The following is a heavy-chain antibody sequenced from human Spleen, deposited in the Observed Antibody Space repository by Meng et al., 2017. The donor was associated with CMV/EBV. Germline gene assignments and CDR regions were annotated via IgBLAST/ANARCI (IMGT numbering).Heavy chain of an antibody. CDR2: ISTSSSYI. J-gene: IGHJ6*02. D-gene: IGHD1-14*01. Sequence: GESLKISCAASGFTFSSYSMNWVRQAPGKGLEWVASISTSSSYIYYAESLKGRFTISRDNAMNSLHLHISSLSAEDTAVYYCAREVAPPRRMDVWGQGTTVTVSS. CDR1: GFTFSSYS. V-gene: IGHV3-21*01. CDR3: AREVAPPRRMDV.